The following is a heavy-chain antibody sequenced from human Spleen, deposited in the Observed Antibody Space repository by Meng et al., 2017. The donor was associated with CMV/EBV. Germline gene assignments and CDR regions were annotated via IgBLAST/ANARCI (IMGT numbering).Heavy chain of an antibody. J-gene: IGHJ4*02. Sequence: ISWVRQHPGQGLEWMGGIIPIFGTANYAQKLQGRVTITTDESRITAYMELSSLRSEDTAIYYCASVGFCSGTTCYTGDYSSRRHFEHWGQGTLVTVSS. CDR2: IIPIFGTA. CDR3: ASVGFCSGTTCYTGDYSSRRHFEH. V-gene: IGHV1-69*05. D-gene: IGHD2-2*02.